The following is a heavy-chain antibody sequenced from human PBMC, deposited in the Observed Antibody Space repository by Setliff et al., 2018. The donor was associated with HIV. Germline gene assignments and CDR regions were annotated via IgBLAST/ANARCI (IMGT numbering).Heavy chain of an antibody. Sequence: PSETLSLTCSVSGGSMSSHYWTWVRQPAGQGLEWIGRMYHTGMSNYNPSLKSRVTMSVSPSKNQFSLQLTSVTAADTAVYYCARGSYYYYNMDVWGKGTTVTVSS. V-gene: IGHV4-4*07. CDR3: ARGSYYYYNMDV. J-gene: IGHJ6*04. CDR2: MYHTGMS. CDR1: GGSMSSHY.